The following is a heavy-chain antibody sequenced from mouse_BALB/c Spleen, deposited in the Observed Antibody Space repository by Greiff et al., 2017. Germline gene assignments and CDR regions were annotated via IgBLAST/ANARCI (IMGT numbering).Heavy chain of an antibody. Sequence: EVKLQESGPGLVKPSQSLSLTCTVTGYSITSDYAWNWIRQFPGNKLEWMGYISYSGSTSYNPSLKSRISITRDTSKNQFFLQLNSVTTEDTATYYCASYGSTYSFAYWGQGTLVTVSA. J-gene: IGHJ3*01. CDR1: GYSITSDYA. D-gene: IGHD1-1*01. CDR2: ISYSGST. V-gene: IGHV3-2*02. CDR3: ASYGSTYSFAY.